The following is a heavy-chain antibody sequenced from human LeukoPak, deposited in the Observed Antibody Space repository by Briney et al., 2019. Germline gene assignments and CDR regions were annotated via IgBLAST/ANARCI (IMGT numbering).Heavy chain of an antibody. CDR1: GGSISSGSYY. J-gene: IGHJ4*02. V-gene: IGHV4-61*02. CDR3: ARESKQQLVRGFDY. Sequence: SETLSFTCSVSGGSISSGSYYWRWIRQPAGKVLEWIGRIYTSGCTHYFQSLKSRVTISVDTSKNRFSLKLSSVAAADTGVYYCARESKQQLVRGFDYWGQGTLVTVSS. CDR2: IYTSGCT. D-gene: IGHD6-13*01.